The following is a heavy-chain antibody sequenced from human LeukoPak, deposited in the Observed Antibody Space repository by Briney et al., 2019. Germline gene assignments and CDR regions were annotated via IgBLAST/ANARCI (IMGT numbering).Heavy chain of an antibody. D-gene: IGHD3-10*01. Sequence: GGSLRLSCAASGFTFSSYAMSWVRQAPGKGLEWVSSISSTSSYIYYADSVKGRFTISRDNAKNSLYLQMNSLRAEDTAVYYCARGPYYYGSGSYLGPSDYWGQGTLVTVSS. CDR2: ISSTSSYI. CDR3: ARGPYYYGSGSYLGPSDY. V-gene: IGHV3-21*01. CDR1: GFTFSSYA. J-gene: IGHJ4*02.